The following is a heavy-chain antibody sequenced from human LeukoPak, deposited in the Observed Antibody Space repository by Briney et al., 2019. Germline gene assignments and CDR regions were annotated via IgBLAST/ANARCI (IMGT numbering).Heavy chain of an antibody. D-gene: IGHD2/OR15-2a*01. V-gene: IGHV4-39*01. Sequence: SETLSLTCTVSGGSIRSSSYFWGWIRQPPGKGLEWIGSINYSGDTYYNPSLKSRVTVSVDTSKNQFSLRLSSVTAGGTAVHYIGRRGSLKLLGSYGAFYIWGQGTMVTVSS. CDR2: INYSGDT. J-gene: IGHJ3*02. CDR1: GGSIRSSSYF. CDR3: GRRGSLKLLGSYGAFYI.